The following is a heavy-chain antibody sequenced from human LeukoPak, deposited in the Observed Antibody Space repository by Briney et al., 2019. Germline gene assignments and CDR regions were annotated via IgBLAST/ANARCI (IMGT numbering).Heavy chain of an antibody. V-gene: IGHV1-46*01. D-gene: IGHD3-10*01. J-gene: IGHJ5*02. CDR1: GYTFTSYY. Sequence: ASVKVSCKASGYTFTSYYMHWVRQAPGQGLEWMGIINPSGGSTSYAQKFQGRVTMTRDTSTSTVYMELSSLRSEDPAVYYCARDTRGGDPPPPWGQGTLVTVSS. CDR2: INPSGGST. CDR3: ARDTRGGDPPPP.